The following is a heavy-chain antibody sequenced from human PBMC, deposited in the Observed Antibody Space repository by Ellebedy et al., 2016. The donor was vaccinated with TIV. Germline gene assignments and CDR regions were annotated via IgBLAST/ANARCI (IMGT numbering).Heavy chain of an antibody. Sequence: GGPLRLSXTALGSTLGDHVVSWFRQAPGKGLEWVSFIKSRVHGGKTEYAASVKGRFTISRDDSKSIAYLQMNSLKTEDTAMYYCSRLFYYGSGSFGFDLWGQGTLVTVSS. J-gene: IGHJ4*02. CDR1: GSTLGDHV. D-gene: IGHD3-10*01. V-gene: IGHV3-49*03. CDR3: SRLFYYGSGSFGFDL. CDR2: IKSRVHGGKT.